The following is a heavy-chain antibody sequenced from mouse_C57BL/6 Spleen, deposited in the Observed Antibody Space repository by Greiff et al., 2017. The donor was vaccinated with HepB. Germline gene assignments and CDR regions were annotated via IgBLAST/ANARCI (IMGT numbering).Heavy chain of an antibody. Sequence: VQLQQPGAELVKPGASVKLSCKASGYTFTSYWMHWVKQRPGQGLEWIGMIHPNSGSTNYNEKFKSKATLTVDKSSSTAYMQLSSLTSEDSAVYYCARSHYGSHWYFDVWGTGTTVTVSS. CDR2: IHPNSGST. J-gene: IGHJ1*03. CDR1: GYTFTSYW. D-gene: IGHD1-1*01. V-gene: IGHV1-64*01. CDR3: ARSHYGSHWYFDV.